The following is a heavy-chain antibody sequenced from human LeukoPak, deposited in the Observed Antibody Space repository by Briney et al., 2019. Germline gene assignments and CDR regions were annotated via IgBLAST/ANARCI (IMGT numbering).Heavy chain of an antibody. V-gene: IGHV4-39*01. CDR2: MYFSGNS. Sequence: KPSETLSLTCSVSGGSFTSSSYYWVWIRQPPRKGLELIGTMYFSGNSYYNPSLKSRVTISVDTSKKRFSLKLSSVTPADTAVYYCARLHYYYGVDVWGQGTTVTVSS. CDR3: ARLHYYYGVDV. CDR1: GGSFTSSSYY. J-gene: IGHJ6*02.